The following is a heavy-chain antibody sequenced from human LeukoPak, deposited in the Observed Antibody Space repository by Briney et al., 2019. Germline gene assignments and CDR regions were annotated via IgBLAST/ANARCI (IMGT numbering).Heavy chain of an antibody. Sequence: ASVKVSCKASGGTFSSHAISWVRQAPGQGLEWMGNIILIFGTTNYAQKFQGRVTITTDESTRTAYMELSSLRSEDTAVYYCARGSNPGGSDYWGQGTLVTASS. D-gene: IGHD1-26*01. CDR2: IILIFGTT. CDR3: ARGSNPGGSDY. J-gene: IGHJ4*02. V-gene: IGHV1-69*05. CDR1: GGTFSSHA.